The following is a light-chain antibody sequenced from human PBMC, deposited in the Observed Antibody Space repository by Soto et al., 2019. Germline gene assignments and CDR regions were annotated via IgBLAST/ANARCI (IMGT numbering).Light chain of an antibody. J-gene: IGLJ1*01. Sequence: LTQPASVSGSPGQSITISCTGTSSDVGGYNYVPWYQQHPGKAPKLMIYEVSNRPSGVSNRFSGSKSGNTASLTISGLQAEDEADYYCSSYTSSSPFVFGTGTKVTVL. V-gene: IGLV2-14*01. CDR2: EVS. CDR1: SSDVGGYNY. CDR3: SSYTSSSPFV.